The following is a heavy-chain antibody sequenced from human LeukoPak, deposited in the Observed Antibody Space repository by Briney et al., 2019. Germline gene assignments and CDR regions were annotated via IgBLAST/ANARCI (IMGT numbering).Heavy chain of an antibody. CDR1: GGSISSSSYH. J-gene: IGHJ4*02. Sequence: SETLSLTCTVSGGSISSSSYHWGWIRQPPGKGLEWIGSIYYSGSTYYNPSLKSRVTISVDTSKNQFSLKLSSVTAADTAVYYCARDAPSPIAAEIDYWGQGTLVTVSS. D-gene: IGHD6-6*01. CDR2: IYYSGST. CDR3: ARDAPSPIAAEIDY. V-gene: IGHV4-39*07.